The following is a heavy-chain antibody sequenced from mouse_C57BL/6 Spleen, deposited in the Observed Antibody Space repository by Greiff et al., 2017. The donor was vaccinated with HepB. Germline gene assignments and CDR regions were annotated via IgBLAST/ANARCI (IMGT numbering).Heavy chain of an antibody. J-gene: IGHJ3*01. CDR1: GYAFTNYL. Sequence: QVQLKQSGAELVRPGTSVKVSCKASGYAFTNYLIEWVKQRPGQGLEWIGVINPGSGGTNYNEKFKGKATLTADKSSSTAYMQLSSLTSEDSAVYFCARSGLRQAWFAYWGQGTLVTVSA. CDR2: INPGSGGT. CDR3: ARSGLRQAWFAY. V-gene: IGHV1-54*01. D-gene: IGHD2-2*01.